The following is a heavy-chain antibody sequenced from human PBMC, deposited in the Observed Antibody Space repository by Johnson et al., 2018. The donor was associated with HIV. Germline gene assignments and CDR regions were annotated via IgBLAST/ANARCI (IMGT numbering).Heavy chain of an antibody. Sequence: VQLVESGGGLVQPGGSLRLSCAASGFTFSSYWMSWVRQAPGKGLEWVANIKQDGSEKYYVDSVQGRFTISRDNAKNSLYLKMNSLRAEDTAVYYCARAIAAAGTVGVDAFDIWGQGTMVTVSS. CDR2: IKQDGSEK. J-gene: IGHJ3*02. D-gene: IGHD6-13*01. CDR3: ARAIAAAGTVGVDAFDI. V-gene: IGHV3-7*02. CDR1: GFTFSSYW.